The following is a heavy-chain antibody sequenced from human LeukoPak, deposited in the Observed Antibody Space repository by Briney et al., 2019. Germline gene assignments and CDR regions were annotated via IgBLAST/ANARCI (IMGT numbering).Heavy chain of an antibody. J-gene: IGHJ6*03. Sequence: SETLSLTCAVSGYSIISGYYWGWIRQPPGKGLEWIGSIYHSGSTYYNPSLKSRVTISVDTSKNQFSLKLSSVTAADTAVYYCARLGGYCSSTSCYRNYYYYMDVWGKGTTVTVSS. CDR3: ARLGGYCSSTSCYRNYYYYMDV. CDR1: GYSIISGYY. V-gene: IGHV4-38-2*01. CDR2: IYHSGST. D-gene: IGHD2-2*02.